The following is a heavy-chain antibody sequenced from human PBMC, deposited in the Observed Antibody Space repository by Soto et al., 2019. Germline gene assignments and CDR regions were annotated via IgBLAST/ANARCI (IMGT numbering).Heavy chain of an antibody. CDR2: ITGDSGLT. CDR3: VKDGACHGRTCGGSQDYGAH. J-gene: IGHJ4*02. CDR1: GFTFNNHA. Sequence: VQLLESGGGFVQPGGSLRLSCAASGFTFNNHAMSWVRQAPGKGLELVSSITGDSGLTYYADSVRGRFTISRYSSTNTSYLTLSSLRADDMARYCCVKDGACHGRTCGGSQDYGAHWGQGSLVTVSS. D-gene: IGHD4-17*01. V-gene: IGHV3-23*01.